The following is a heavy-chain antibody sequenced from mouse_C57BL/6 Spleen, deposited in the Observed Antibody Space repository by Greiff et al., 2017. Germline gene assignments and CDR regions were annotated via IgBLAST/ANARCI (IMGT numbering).Heavy chain of an antibody. V-gene: IGHV1-64*01. Sequence: QVQLQQPGAELVKPGASVKLSCKASGYTFTSYWMHWVKQRPGQGLEWIGMIHPNSGSTNYNEKFKSKATLTVDKSSSTAYMQLSSLTYEYSAVYYCARGETTVVATDYWGQGTTLTVSS. CDR2: IHPNSGST. J-gene: IGHJ2*01. CDR1: GYTFTSYW. CDR3: ARGETTVVATDY. D-gene: IGHD1-1*01.